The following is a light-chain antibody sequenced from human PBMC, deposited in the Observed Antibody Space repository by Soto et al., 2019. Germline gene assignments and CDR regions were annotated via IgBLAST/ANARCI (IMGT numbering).Light chain of an antibody. CDR2: DAS. J-gene: IGKJ1*01. CDR3: LCYITYPWT. V-gene: IGKV1-5*01. Sequence: DIQMTQSPSTLSASVGDRVTITCRASQSISSWLAWYQQKPGKAPNLLIYDASSLESGVPSRFSGSGSGTEFSLTISSLQPEDFATYYCLCYITYPWTFGQGTKGDIK. CDR1: QSISSW.